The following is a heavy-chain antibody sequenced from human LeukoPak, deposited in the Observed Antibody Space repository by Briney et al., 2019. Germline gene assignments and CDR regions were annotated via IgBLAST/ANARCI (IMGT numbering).Heavy chain of an antibody. V-gene: IGHV4-30-2*01. J-gene: IGHJ4*02. D-gene: IGHD3-10*01. CDR3: ARGVVRGAPDY. CDR2: IYHSGTT. CDR1: GGSISSGGYS. Sequence: SETLSLTCAVSGGSISSGGYSWSWIRQPPGKGLEWIGYIYHSGTTYYNPSLKSRVTISVDRSKNQFSLKLSFVTAADTAVYYCARGVVRGAPDYWGQGTLVTVSS.